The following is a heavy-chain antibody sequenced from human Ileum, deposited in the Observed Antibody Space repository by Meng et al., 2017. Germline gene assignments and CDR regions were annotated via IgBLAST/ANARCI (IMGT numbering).Heavy chain of an antibody. D-gene: IGHD1-26*01. V-gene: IGHV3-15*01. J-gene: IGHJ4*02. CDR3: STDLRWELQVDY. CDR2: ITSNSDGGTT. CDR1: GFTFSNAW. Sequence: LSLTCAASGFTFSNAWMNWFRQAPGKGLEWVGRITSNSDGGTTDYAAVVKGRFTISRDDSQNMLYLQMSSLKTEDTAVYYCSTDLRWELQVDYWGQGTRVHVAS.